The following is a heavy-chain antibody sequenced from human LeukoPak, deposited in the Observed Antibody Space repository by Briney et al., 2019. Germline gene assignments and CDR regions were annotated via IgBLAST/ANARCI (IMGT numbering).Heavy chain of an antibody. D-gene: IGHD6-13*01. CDR2: ISSSGSTI. CDR3: ARAGSSSWYVQDY. J-gene: IGHJ4*02. CDR1: GFTFSDYY. V-gene: IGHV3-11*01. Sequence: PGGSLRLSCAASGFTFSDYYMSWIRQAPGKGLEWGSYISSSGSTIYYADSVKGRFTISRDNAKNSLYLQMNSLRAEDTAVYYCARAGSSSWYVQDYWGQGTLVTVSS.